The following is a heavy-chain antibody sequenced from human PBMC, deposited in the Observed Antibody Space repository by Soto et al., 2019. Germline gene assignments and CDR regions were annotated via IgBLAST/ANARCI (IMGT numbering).Heavy chain of an antibody. CDR2: IYWDDDK. Sequence: QITLKESGPTLVKPTQTLTLTCTFSGFSLSTSGVGVGWIRQPPGKALEWLALIYWDDDKRYSPSLKSRLTITKDTSKNQVFLTLTNTDPVDTATYYCAHDYVAYYGMDVWGQGTTVTVSS. V-gene: IGHV2-5*02. J-gene: IGHJ6*02. CDR3: AHDYVAYYGMDV. D-gene: IGHD4-17*01. CDR1: GFSLSTSGVG.